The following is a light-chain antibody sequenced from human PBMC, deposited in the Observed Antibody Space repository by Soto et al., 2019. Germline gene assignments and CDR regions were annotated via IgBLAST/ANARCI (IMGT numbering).Light chain of an antibody. CDR2: DAS. V-gene: IGKV3-15*01. CDR1: QTVGSK. J-gene: IGKJ2*01. CDR3: QQYNNWPPYT. Sequence: ELVMTQSPATLSVSPGERATLSCRASQTVGSKLAWYQQKPGLAPRLLIYDASTRATGIPARLSGSGSGTEFTLTISSLQSEDFAIYYCQQYNNWPPYTFGQGTKLEIK.